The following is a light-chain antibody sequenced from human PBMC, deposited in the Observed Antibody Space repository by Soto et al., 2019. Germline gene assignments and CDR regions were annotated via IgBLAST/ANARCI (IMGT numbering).Light chain of an antibody. V-gene: IGKV4-1*01. Sequence: DIVMTQSPDSLAVSLGERATINCKSSQRVLYNSNSKNNFAWYQQKPGQPPKLLIYWASTRESGVPDRFKGSGSGTDFTLTISGLQAEDVAVYYCQKYYSTPQTFGQGTKVEIK. CDR2: WAS. CDR3: QKYYSTPQT. CDR1: QRVLYNSNSKNN. J-gene: IGKJ1*01.